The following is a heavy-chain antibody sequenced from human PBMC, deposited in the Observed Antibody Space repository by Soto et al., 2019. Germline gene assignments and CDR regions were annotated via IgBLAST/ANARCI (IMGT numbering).Heavy chain of an antibody. CDR2: MNPNGGNT. CDR1: GYTFTSYD. V-gene: IGHV1-8*01. Sequence: ASVKVSCKASGYTFTSYDINWVRQATGQGLEWMGWMNPNGGNTGYAQKFQGRVTMTRNTSISTAYMELSSLRSEDTAVYYCASSSTAAGYFDYWGQGTLVTVSS. D-gene: IGHD6-13*01. CDR3: ASSSTAAGYFDY. J-gene: IGHJ4*02.